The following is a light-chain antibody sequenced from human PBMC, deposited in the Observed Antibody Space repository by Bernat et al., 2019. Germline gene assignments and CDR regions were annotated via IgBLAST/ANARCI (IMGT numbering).Light chain of an antibody. CDR3: QSSARNGVG. J-gene: IGLJ2*01. Sequence: SSDLTQPPSVSVSPGQTARITCSGDALPEQYSYWYHQKAGQAPIMVVSRDNQRPSGVPERFPASSPGTTVTLHTSGVQAEDEADYYCQSSARNGVGFGGGTKLTVL. V-gene: IGLV3-25*03. CDR2: RDN. CDR1: ALPEQY.